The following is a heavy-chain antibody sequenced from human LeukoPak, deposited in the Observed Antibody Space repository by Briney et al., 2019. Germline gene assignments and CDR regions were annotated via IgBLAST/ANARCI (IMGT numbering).Heavy chain of an antibody. V-gene: IGHV4-61*05. Sequence: PSETLSLTCTVSGGSISSSSYYWGWIRQPPGKGLEWIGYIYYSGSTNYKPSLKSRVTISVDTSKNQFSLKLSSVTAADTAVYYCARGTIAARSWGPFDYWGQGTLVTVSS. D-gene: IGHD6-6*01. CDR2: IYYSGST. J-gene: IGHJ4*02. CDR1: GGSISSSSYY. CDR3: ARGTIAARSWGPFDY.